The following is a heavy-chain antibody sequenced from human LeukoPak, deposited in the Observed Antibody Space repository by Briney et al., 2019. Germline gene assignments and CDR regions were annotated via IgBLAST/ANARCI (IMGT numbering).Heavy chain of an antibody. CDR3: AKDRGYSYGISEY. D-gene: IGHD5-18*01. CDR2: ISGSGGST. J-gene: IGHJ4*02. CDR1: GFTLSSNA. V-gene: IGHV3-23*01. Sequence: PGGSLRLPCAASGFTLSSNAMSWVRQAPGKGLEWVSYISGSGGSTYYADSVKGQFTISRDNYKNTLYLQMNSLRAEDTAVYYCAKDRGYSYGISEYWGQGTLVTVSS.